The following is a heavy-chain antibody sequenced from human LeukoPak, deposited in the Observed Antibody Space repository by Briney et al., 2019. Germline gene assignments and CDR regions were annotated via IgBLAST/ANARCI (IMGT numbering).Heavy chain of an antibody. CDR3: ARGEGFFY. CDR1: GGTFSSYA. J-gene: IGHJ4*02. V-gene: IGHV1-46*01. D-gene: IGHD2-15*01. CDR2: INPRGDAT. Sequence: ASVKVSCKASGGTFSSYAISWVRQAPGQGLEWMGAINPRGDATIGAQKFQGRVTMTRDTSTSTVYMELSSLRSEDTAVYYCARGEGFFYWGQGTLVTVSS.